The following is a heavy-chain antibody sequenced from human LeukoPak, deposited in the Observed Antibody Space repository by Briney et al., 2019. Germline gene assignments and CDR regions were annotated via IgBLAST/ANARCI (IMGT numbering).Heavy chain of an antibody. CDR1: GDTFTSYA. CDR2: INAGNGNT. Sequence: ASLKVSCKASGDTFTSYAMHWVRQAPGQRLEWMGWINAGNGNTKYSQKFQGRVTITRDTSASTAYMELSSLRSEDTAVYYCARDRWWEPTDFSFDYWGQGTLVTVSS. CDR3: ARDRWWEPTDFSFDY. V-gene: IGHV1-3*01. J-gene: IGHJ4*02. D-gene: IGHD1-26*01.